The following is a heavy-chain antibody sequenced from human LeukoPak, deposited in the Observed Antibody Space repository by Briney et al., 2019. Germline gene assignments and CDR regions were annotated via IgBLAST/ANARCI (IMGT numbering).Heavy chain of an antibody. D-gene: IGHD4-23*01. CDR1: GGTFSDSY. J-gene: IGHJ4*01. CDR2: ISLTGST. V-gene: IGHV4-34*01. Sequence: SETLSLTCAVYGGTFSDSYWSWIRQPPGKGLEWIGGISLTGSTNYNPSLKSRVTISIDTSNNQFSLNLASVTATDTAVYSCARIPLRWEKPFDYWGHGILVTVSS. CDR3: ARIPLRWEKPFDY.